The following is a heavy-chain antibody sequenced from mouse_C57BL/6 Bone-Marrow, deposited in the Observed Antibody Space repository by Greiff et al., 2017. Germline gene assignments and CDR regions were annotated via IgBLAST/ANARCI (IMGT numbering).Heavy chain of an antibody. V-gene: IGHV1-69*01. J-gene: IGHJ2*01. D-gene: IGHD4-1*01. CDR2: IDPSDSYN. CDR1: GYTFTSYW. CDR3: ARRDWDGDY. Sequence: QVQLQQPGAELVMPGASVKLSCKASGYTFTSYWMHWVKQRPGQGLEWIGEIDPSDSYNNYNQKFKGKSTLTVDKSSSTAYMQLSSLTSEDSSVYYCARRDWDGDYWGQGTTLTVSS.